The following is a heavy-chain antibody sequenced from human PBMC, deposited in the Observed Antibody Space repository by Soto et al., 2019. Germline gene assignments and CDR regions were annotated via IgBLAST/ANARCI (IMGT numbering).Heavy chain of an antibody. Sequence: SSVNGSCKASGYRLTSDDINWVRQENGQGLEWMGWMNPNSGNTGYAQKFQGRVTMTRNTSISTAYMELSSLRSEDTAVYYCARVPFQPPDIRHHYYYMDVWGKGTTVTVSS. CDR2: MNPNSGNT. D-gene: IGHD3-9*01. V-gene: IGHV1-8*01. J-gene: IGHJ6*03. CDR1: GYRLTSDD. CDR3: ARVPFQPPDIRHHYYYMDV.